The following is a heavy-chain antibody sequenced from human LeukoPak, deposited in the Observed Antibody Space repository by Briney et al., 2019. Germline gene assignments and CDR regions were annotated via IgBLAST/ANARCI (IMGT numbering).Heavy chain of an antibody. CDR3: ARHVSSSWYNWFDP. V-gene: IGHV4-39*01. J-gene: IGHJ5*02. CDR1: GGSISSSDYY. CDR2: IYYSGST. Sequence: PSETLSLTCTVSGGSISSSDYYWGWIRQPPGKGLEWIGNIYYSGSTYYNPSLKSRVTISVDTSKNQFSLKLSSVTAADTAVYYCARHVSSSWYNWFDPWGQGTLVTVSS. D-gene: IGHD6-13*01.